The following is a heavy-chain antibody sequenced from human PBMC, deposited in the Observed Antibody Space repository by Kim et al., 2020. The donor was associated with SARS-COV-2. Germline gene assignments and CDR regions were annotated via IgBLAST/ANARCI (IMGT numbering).Heavy chain of an antibody. CDR2: IGSSGSPI. CDR1: GFTFSDYY. CDR3: ARTYRPGYYYGMDV. D-gene: IGHD4-4*01. V-gene: IGHV3-11*01. J-gene: IGHJ6*02. Sequence: GGSLRLSCAASGFTFSDYYMSWVRQAPGKGLEWVSYIGSSGSPIYYSDSVKGRFTISRDNANNSLYLQMNSLRAEDPALYYCARTYRPGYYYGMDVWVQG.